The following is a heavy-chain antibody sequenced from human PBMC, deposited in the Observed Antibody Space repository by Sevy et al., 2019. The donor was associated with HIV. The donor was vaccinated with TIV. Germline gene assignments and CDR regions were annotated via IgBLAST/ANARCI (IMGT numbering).Heavy chain of an antibody. J-gene: IGHJ4*02. CDR2: IYYSGST. CDR1: GDSISSGDYY. CDR3: ARAQYYYDRSGNYVLPRYYFDY. V-gene: IGHV4-30-4*01. Sequence: SETLSLTCTVSGDSISSGDYYWSWIRQPPGKGLEWIGYIYYSGSTNYNPSLRSRVTISVDKSKNQFSLKLSSVTAADTAVYYCARAQYYYDRSGNYVLPRYYFDYWGQGALVTVSS. D-gene: IGHD3-22*01.